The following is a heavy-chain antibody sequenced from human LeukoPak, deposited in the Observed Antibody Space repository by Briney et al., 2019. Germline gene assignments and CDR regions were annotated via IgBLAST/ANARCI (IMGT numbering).Heavy chain of an antibody. CDR2: IYYSGST. Sequence: PSETLSLTCTVSGGSISSSSYYWGWIRQPPGKGLEWIGSIYYSGSTYYNPSLKSRVTISVDTSKHHFSLKLNSVTAADTAIYSCARTCPDTLGVTGGGWFDPWGQGTLVTVSS. CDR3: ARTCPDTLGVTGGGWFDP. V-gene: IGHV4-39*07. CDR1: GGSISSSSYY. J-gene: IGHJ5*02. D-gene: IGHD2-21*02.